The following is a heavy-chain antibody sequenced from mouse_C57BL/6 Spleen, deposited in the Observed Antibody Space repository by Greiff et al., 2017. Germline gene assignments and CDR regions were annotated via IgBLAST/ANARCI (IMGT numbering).Heavy chain of an antibody. CDR2: ISSGGSYT. D-gene: IGHD3-2*02. CDR3: AETAQAPFAY. CDR1: GFTFSSYG. Sequence: DVKLVESGGDLVKPGGSLKLSCAASGFTFSSYGMSWVRQTPDKRLEWVATISSGGSYTYYPDSVKGRFTISRDNAKNTLYLQMSSLKSEDTAMYYCAETAQAPFAYWGQGTLVTVSA. J-gene: IGHJ3*01. V-gene: IGHV5-6*02.